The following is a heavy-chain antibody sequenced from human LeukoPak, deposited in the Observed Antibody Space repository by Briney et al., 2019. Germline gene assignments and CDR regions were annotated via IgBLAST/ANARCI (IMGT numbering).Heavy chain of an antibody. D-gene: IGHD2-2*02. CDR2: IYYSGST. J-gene: IGHJ6*02. CDR1: GGSFSGYY. CDR3: ASNKEYCSSTSCYKHYYGMDV. V-gene: IGHV4-59*08. Sequence: PSETLSLTCAVYGGSFSGYYWSWIRQPPGKGLEWVGYIYYSGSTNYNPSLKSRVTISVDTSKNQFSLKLSSVTAADTAVYYCASNKEYCSSTSCYKHYYGMDVWGQGTTVTVSS.